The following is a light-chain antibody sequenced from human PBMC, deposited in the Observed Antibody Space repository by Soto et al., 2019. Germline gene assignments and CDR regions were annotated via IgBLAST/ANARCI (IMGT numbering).Light chain of an antibody. CDR1: QSVSSY. V-gene: IGKV3-20*01. J-gene: IGKJ1*01. CDR3: QQYASSPRK. CDR2: GAS. Sequence: EIVLTQSPATLSLSPGERATLSCRASQSVSSYLAWYQQKPGQAPRLLIYGASNRATGIPDRFSGSGSGTDFTLTISRLEPEDFAVYYCQQYASSPRKFGQGTKVDIK.